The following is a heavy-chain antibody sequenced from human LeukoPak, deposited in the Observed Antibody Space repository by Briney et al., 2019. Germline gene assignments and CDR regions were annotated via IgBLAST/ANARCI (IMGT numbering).Heavy chain of an antibody. Sequence: PGGSLRLSCAASGFTFSSYWMHWVRQAPGKGLEWVAVISYDGSNKYYADSVKGRFTISRDNSKNTLYLQMNSLRAEDTAVYYCAKGYYDKDYWGQGTLVTVSS. CDR3: AKGYYDKDY. CDR1: GFTFSSYW. J-gene: IGHJ4*02. D-gene: IGHD3-22*01. V-gene: IGHV3-30*18. CDR2: ISYDGSNK.